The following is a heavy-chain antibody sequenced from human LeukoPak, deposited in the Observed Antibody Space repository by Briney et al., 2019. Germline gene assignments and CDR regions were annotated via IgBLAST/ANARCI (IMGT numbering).Heavy chain of an antibody. Sequence: PGGSLRLSCAASGFTYSSYAMSWVRQGPGKGLEWVSAISGSGGSTYYADSVKGRFTISRDNSKNTLYLQMNSLRAEDTAVYYCAKYYYDSSGYPEPFDYWGQGTLVTVSS. CDR2: ISGSGGST. J-gene: IGHJ4*02. V-gene: IGHV3-23*01. CDR1: GFTYSSYA. D-gene: IGHD3-22*01. CDR3: AKYYYDSSGYPEPFDY.